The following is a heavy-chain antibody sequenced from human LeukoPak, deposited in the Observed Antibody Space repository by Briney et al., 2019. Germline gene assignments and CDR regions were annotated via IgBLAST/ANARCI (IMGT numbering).Heavy chain of an antibody. CDR1: GGSFSGYY. CDR2: INHRRST. CDR3: ARPHDSSGYYYSAFGY. D-gene: IGHD3-22*01. J-gene: IGHJ4*02. V-gene: IGHV4-34*01. Sequence: SETLSLTCAVYGGSFSGYYWTWIRQPPGKGLEWIGEINHRRSTKYSPSLKSRVTISVDTSKNQFSLRLSSVTAADTAVYYCARPHDSSGYYYSAFGYWGQGTLVTVSS.